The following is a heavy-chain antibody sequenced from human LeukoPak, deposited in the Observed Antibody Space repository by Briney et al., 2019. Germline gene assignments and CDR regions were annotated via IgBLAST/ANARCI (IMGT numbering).Heavy chain of an antibody. Sequence: PSETLSLTCAVSGYSISIAYYWCWIRQPPGKVLEWIGRIFRGGSTTYNPSIMSRLTMSMDTSKNQVSLQLTSVTAADTAVYYCARYDSRGSGSTQLEYWGQGILVTISS. D-gene: IGHD3-3*01. CDR2: IFRGGST. V-gene: IGHV4-38-2*01. J-gene: IGHJ4*02. CDR1: GYSISIAYY. CDR3: ARYDSRGSGSTQLEY.